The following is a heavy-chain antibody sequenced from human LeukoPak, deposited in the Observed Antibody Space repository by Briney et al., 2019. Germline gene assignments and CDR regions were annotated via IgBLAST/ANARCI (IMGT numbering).Heavy chain of an antibody. CDR2: ISYDGSNK. CDR1: GFTFSSYA. V-gene: IGHV3-30-3*01. J-gene: IGHJ4*02. CDR3: ARDGDTAMALAY. Sequence: PGRSLRLSCAASGFTFSSYAMHWVRQAPGKGLEWVAVISYDGSNKYYADSVKGRFTISRDNSKNTLYLQMNSLRAEDTAVYYCARDGDTAMALAYWGWGTLVTVSS. D-gene: IGHD5-18*01.